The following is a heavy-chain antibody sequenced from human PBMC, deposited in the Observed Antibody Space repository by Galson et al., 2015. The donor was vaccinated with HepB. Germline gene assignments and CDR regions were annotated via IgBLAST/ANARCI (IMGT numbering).Heavy chain of an antibody. V-gene: IGHV3-23*01. D-gene: IGHD3-10*01. CDR3: AKLVGSGTYYNFPDY. CDR2: LSASGGSA. Sequence: SLRLSCAASGFTFSSYSMNWVRQAPGRGLEWVSALSASGGSAYYPDPVQGRFSISRDNSKNTLYLHMNNLRAEDTAVYYCAKLVGSGTYYNFPDYWGQGTLVTVSS. J-gene: IGHJ4*02. CDR1: GFTFSSYS.